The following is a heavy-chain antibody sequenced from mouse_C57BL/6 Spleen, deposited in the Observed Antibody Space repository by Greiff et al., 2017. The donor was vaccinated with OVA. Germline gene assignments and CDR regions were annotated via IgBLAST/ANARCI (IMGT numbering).Heavy chain of an antibody. CDR3: ARYRLTGYYFDY. V-gene: IGHV7-3*01. D-gene: IGHD4-1*01. CDR1: GFTFTDYY. CDR2: IRNKANGYTT. J-gene: IGHJ2*01. Sequence: EVKLVESGGGLVQPGGSLSLSCAASGFTFTDYYMSWVRQPPGKALEWLGFIRNKANGYTTEYSASVKGRFTISRDNSQIILYLQMNALRAEDSSTYYCARYRLTGYYFDYWGQGTTLTVSS.